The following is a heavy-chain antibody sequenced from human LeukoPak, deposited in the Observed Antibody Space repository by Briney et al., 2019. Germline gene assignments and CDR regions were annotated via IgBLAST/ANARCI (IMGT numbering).Heavy chain of an antibody. CDR3: ARSDSSGWLNRFDP. CDR1: GGSISSSSYY. Sequence: SETLSLTCTVSGGSISSSSYYWGWIRQPPGKGLEWIGSIYYSGSTYYNPSLKSRVTISVDTSKNQFSLKLSSVTAADTAVYYCARSDSSGWLNRFDPWGQGTLVTDSS. D-gene: IGHD6-19*01. J-gene: IGHJ5*02. CDR2: IYYSGST. V-gene: IGHV4-39*01.